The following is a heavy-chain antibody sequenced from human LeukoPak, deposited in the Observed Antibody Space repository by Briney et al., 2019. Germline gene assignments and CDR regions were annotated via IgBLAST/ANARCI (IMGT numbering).Heavy chain of an antibody. CDR1: GFTFSSYA. D-gene: IGHD3-22*01. V-gene: IGHV3-23*01. J-gene: IGHJ4*02. CDR3: ARDTYYYDSSGYRFHY. Sequence: GGSLRLSCAASGFTFSSYAMSWVRQAPGKGLEWVSAISGSGGSTYYADSVKGRFTISRDNSKNTLYLQMNSLRAEDTAVYYCARDTYYYDSSGYRFHYWGQGTLVTVSS. CDR2: ISGSGGST.